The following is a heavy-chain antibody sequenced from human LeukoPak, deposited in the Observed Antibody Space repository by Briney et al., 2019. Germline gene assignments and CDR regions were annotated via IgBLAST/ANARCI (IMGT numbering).Heavy chain of an antibody. J-gene: IGHJ6*02. CDR1: GFTFSSYW. D-gene: IGHD5-12*01. CDR2: ISGSGGST. CDR3: AKDLDSGYADYYYGMDV. Sequence: GGSLRLSCAASGFTFSSYWMSWVRQAPGKGLEWVSAISGSGGSTYYADSVKGRFTISRDNSKNTLYLQMNSLRAEDTAVYYCAKDLDSGYADYYYGMDVWGQGTTVTVSS. V-gene: IGHV3-23*01.